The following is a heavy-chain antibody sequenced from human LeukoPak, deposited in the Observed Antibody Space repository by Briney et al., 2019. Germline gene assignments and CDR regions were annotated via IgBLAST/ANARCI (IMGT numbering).Heavy chain of an antibody. V-gene: IGHV3-30*18. D-gene: IGHD1-1*01. CDR1: GFTFSSYG. CDR3: AKGEGETTGDY. J-gene: IGHJ4*02. CDR2: ISYDGSNK. Sequence: GGSLRLSCAASGFTFSSYGMHGVRQSPGKGLEGVAVISYDGSNKYYADSVKGRFTISRDNSKNTLYLQMNSLRAEDTAVYYCAKGEGETTGDYWGQGTLVTVSS.